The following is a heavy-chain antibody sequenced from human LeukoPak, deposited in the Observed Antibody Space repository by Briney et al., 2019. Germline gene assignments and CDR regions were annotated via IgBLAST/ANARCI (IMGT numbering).Heavy chain of an antibody. CDR1: GGSISSSSYY. Sequence: PSETLSLTCTVSGGSISSSSYYWGWIRQPPGKGLEWIGSIYYSGSTYYNPSLKSRVTISVDTSKNQFSLKLSSVTAADTAVYYCARRFRLAAAAVPGIAVAGTRLRTYYYYMDVWGKGTTVTVSS. CDR2: IYYSGST. CDR3: ARRFRLAAAAVPGIAVAGTRLRTYYYYMDV. D-gene: IGHD6-19*01. J-gene: IGHJ6*03. V-gene: IGHV4-39*07.